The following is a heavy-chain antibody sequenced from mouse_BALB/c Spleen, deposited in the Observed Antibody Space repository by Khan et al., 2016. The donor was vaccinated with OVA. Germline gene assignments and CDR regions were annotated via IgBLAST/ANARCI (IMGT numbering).Heavy chain of an antibody. V-gene: IGHV5-6*01. J-gene: IGHJ3*01. Sequence: EVQLVESGGDLVKPGGSLKLSCAASGFTFSTYGMSWVRQTPDKRLEWVATVSTGGSYTYYPDSVKGRFTISRDHAKNTLYLQMSGLKSEDTAMFYCTRLDYYYDSAGFAYWGQGTLVTVSA. CDR3: TRLDYYYDSAGFAY. D-gene: IGHD1-1*01. CDR2: VSTGGSYT. CDR1: GFTFSTYG.